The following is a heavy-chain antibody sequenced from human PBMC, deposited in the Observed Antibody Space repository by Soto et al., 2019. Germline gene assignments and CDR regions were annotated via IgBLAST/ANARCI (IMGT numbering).Heavy chain of an antibody. D-gene: IGHD3-22*01. J-gene: IGHJ4*02. CDR1: GGTFSSYA. CDR3: ARGLNYYDSSGYWHY. V-gene: IGHV1-69*13. CDR2: IIPIFGTA. Sequence: SVKVSCNASGGTFSSYAISWVRQAPGQGLEWMGGIIPIFGTANYAQKFQGRVTITADESTSTAYMELSSLRSEDTAVYYCARGLNYYDSSGYWHYRGQGTLVTVSS.